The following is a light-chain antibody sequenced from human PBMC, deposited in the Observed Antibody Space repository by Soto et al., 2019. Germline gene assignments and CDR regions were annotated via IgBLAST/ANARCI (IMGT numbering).Light chain of an antibody. Sequence: QSALTQPPSASGSPGQSVTISCTGTSDDVGGYNYVSWYQQYPGKAPKLMIYEVNKRPSGVPDRFSGSKSGNTASLTVSGLQAEDEADYYCSSHAGSNPVVFGGGTQLTVL. J-gene: IGLJ2*01. CDR1: SDDVGGYNY. CDR2: EVN. CDR3: SSHAGSNPVV. V-gene: IGLV2-8*01.